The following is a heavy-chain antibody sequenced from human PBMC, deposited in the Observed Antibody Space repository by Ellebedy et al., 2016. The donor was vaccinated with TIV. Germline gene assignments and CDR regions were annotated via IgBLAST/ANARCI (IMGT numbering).Heavy chain of an antibody. Sequence: GESLKISCAASGFTFSSYWMHWVRQVPGTGLVWVSRISPDGISTAYADSVKGRFTISRDNSKNTLYLQMNSLRAEDTAVYYCAGGISVAGTSLGFWGQGTLVTVSS. CDR2: ISPDGIST. CDR1: GFTFSSYW. CDR3: AGGISVAGTSLGF. J-gene: IGHJ4*02. V-gene: IGHV3-74*01. D-gene: IGHD6-19*01.